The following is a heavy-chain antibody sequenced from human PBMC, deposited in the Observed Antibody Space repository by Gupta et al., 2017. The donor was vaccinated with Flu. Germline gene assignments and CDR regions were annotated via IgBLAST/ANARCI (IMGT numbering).Heavy chain of an antibody. D-gene: IGHD2-15*01. Sequence: DRQAPGRGLECVANRRHHRGEACDVSSVECSFTIHRDNAQNSVYLQMNSLRREDTGVYYCARIGGVNGGADYWGQGALVTVSS. CDR3: ARIGGVNGGADY. CDR2: RRHHRGEA. J-gene: IGHJ4*02. V-gene: IGHV3-7*01.